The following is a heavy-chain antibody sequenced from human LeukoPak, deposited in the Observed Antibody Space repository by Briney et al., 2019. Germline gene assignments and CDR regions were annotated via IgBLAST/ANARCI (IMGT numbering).Heavy chain of an antibody. J-gene: IGHJ5*02. Sequence: PSETLSLTCTVSGGSISSNSYYWSWIRQPPGKGLEWIGYIYYSGSTNYNPSLKSRVTISVDTSKNQFSLKLSSVTAADTAVYYCARDRGSSWYDPWGQGTLVTVSS. V-gene: IGHV4-61*01. CDR3: ARDRGSSWYDP. D-gene: IGHD6-13*01. CDR1: GGSISSNSYY. CDR2: IYYSGST.